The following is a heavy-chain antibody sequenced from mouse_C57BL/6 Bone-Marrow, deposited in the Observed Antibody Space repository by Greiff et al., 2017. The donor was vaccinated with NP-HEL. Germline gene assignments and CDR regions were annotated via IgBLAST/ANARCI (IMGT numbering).Heavy chain of an antibody. CDR3: ARGDYHYEYYYAMDY. D-gene: IGHD1-1*01. CDR2: ISGGGGNT. CDR1: GFTFSSYT. J-gene: IGHJ4*01. V-gene: IGHV5-9*01. Sequence: EVKLMESGGGLVKPGGSLKLSCAASGFTFSSYTMSWVRQTPEKRLEWVATISGGGGNTYYPDSVKGRFTISRDNAKNTLYLQMSSLRSEDTALYYCARGDYHYEYYYAMDYWGQGTSVTVSS.